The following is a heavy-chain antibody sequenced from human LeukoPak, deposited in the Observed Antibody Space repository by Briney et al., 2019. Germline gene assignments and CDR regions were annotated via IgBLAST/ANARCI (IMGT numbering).Heavy chain of an antibody. D-gene: IGHD4-23*01. J-gene: IGHJ6*02. Sequence: SETLSLTCAVYGGSFSGYYWSWIRQPPGKGLEWIGEINHSGSTNYNPSLKSRVTISVDTSKNQFSLKVSSMTAADTAVYYCARDHRPYGGNSEGMDVWGQGTTVTVSS. CDR2: INHSGST. CDR1: GGSFSGYY. V-gene: IGHV4-34*01. CDR3: ARDHRPYGGNSEGMDV.